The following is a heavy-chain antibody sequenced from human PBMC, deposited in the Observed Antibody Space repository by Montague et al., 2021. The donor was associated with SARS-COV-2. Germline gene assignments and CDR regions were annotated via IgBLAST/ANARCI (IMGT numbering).Heavy chain of an antibody. CDR2: IYESGST. CDR3: ARKIIANAFDV. D-gene: IGHD2/OR15-2a*01. V-gene: IGHV4-30-2*01. CDR1: CVSINRGDDS. J-gene: IGHJ3*01. Sequence: TLSLTCTVSCVSINRGDDSGNWIRQAPGKGLEWIGFIYESGSTLYNPSLKSRITISVDRSKNQFSLRLNSVTAADTAVYYCARKIIANAFDVWGHGTTVTVSS.